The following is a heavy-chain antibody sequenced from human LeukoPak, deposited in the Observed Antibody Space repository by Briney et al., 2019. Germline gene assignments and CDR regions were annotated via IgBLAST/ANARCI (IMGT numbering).Heavy chain of an antibody. D-gene: IGHD2-15*01. CDR3: ARDSGYCSGGSCYPDRYYYYMDV. CDR1: GYTFTSYG. V-gene: IGHV1-18*01. Sequence: ASVKVSCKASGYTFTSYGISWVRQAPGQGLEWMGWISAYNGNTNYAQKLQGRVTMTTDTSTSTAYMELRSLRSDDTAVYYCARDSGYCSGGSCYPDRYYYYMDVWGKGTTVTISS. J-gene: IGHJ6*03. CDR2: ISAYNGNT.